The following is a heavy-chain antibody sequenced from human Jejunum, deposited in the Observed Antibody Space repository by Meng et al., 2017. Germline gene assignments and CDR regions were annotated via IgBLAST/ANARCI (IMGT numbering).Heavy chain of an antibody. CDR3: ARDLDPDGWATIIMIVVVINDTFDM. Sequence: LVQSGASVKVSCKASAYTFPTDSLRWVRQAPGQGLEWMGWISAYNGSTKNAQMLQGRVVMTTDTSTSIAYMELRRLRSDDTAVDDCARDLDPDGWATIIMIVVVINDTFDMWGQGTMVTVSS. V-gene: IGHV1-18*01. D-gene: IGHD3-22*01. J-gene: IGHJ3*02. CDR1: AYTFPTDS. CDR2: ISAYNGST.